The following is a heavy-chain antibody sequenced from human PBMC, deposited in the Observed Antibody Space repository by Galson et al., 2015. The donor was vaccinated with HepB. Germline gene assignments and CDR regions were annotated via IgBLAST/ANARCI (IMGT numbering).Heavy chain of an antibody. V-gene: IGHV3-15*01. Sequence: LRLSCAASGFTFSNAWMSWVRQAPGKGLEWVGRIKSKTDGGTTDYAAPVKGRFTISRDDSKNTLYLQMNSLKTEDTAVYYCTTGGMVRGVMKVYWGQGTLVTVSS. CDR1: GFTFSNAW. CDR3: TTGGMVRGVMKVY. D-gene: IGHD3-10*01. CDR2: IKSKTDGGTT. J-gene: IGHJ4*02.